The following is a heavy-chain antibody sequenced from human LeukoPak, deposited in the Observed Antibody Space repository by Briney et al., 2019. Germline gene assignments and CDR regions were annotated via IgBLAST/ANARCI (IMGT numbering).Heavy chain of an antibody. CDR2: IIPIFGTA. J-gene: IGHJ6*02. CDR1: GGTFSSYA. Sequence: SVKVSCKASGGTFSSYAISWVRQAPGQGLEWMGGIIPIFGTANYEQKFQGRVTITADESTSTAYMELSSLRSEDTAVYYCARVRIAAAGYYYYYGMDVWGQGTTVTVSS. V-gene: IGHV1-69*13. D-gene: IGHD6-13*01. CDR3: ARVRIAAAGYYYYYGMDV.